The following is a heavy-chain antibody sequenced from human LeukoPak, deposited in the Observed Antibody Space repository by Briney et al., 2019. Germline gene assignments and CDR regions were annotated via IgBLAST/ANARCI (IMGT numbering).Heavy chain of an antibody. CDR3: AELGITMIGGV. D-gene: IGHD3-10*02. CDR2: MNSDGSDT. J-gene: IGHJ6*04. V-gene: IGHV3-74*01. Sequence: GSLRLSCAASGFTFSTSWMYWVRQVPGKGLMWVSRMNSDGSDTAYADSVKGRFTISRDNAKNSLYLQMNSLRAEDTAVYYCAELGITMIGGVWGKGTTVTISS. CDR1: GFTFSTSW.